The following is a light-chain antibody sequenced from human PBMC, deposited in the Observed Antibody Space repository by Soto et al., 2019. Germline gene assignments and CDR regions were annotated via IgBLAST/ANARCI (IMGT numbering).Light chain of an antibody. CDR1: QNVNSRN. V-gene: IGKV3-20*01. CDR2: GAS. J-gene: IGKJ1*01. Sequence: EIVLTQSPGTLSLFPGEGATLSCRASQNVNSRNLAWYQQKGGQAPRLLIYGASSRATGIPDRISGSGSGTDFTLTISRLEPEDFAVYYCQQYDTSPWTFGQGTKVEI. CDR3: QQYDTSPWT.